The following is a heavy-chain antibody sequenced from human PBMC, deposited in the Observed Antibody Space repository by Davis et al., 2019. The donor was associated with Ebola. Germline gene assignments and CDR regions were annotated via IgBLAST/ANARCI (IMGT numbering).Heavy chain of an antibody. D-gene: IGHD6-13*01. J-gene: IGHJ4*02. CDR3: ARGRIAAAADY. V-gene: IGHV4-39*07. CDR2: IYYSGST. Sequence: PSETLSLTCTVSGGSISSSSYYWGWIRQPPGKGLEWIGSIYYSGSTYYNPSLKSRVTISVDTSKNQFSLKLSSVTAADTAVYYCARGRIAAAADYWGQGTLVTVSS. CDR1: GGSISSSSYY.